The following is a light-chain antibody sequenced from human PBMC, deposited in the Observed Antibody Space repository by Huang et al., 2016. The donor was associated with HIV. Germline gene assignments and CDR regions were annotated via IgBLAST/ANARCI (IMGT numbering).Light chain of an antibody. CDR1: QSISSY. CDR2: AAT. V-gene: IGKV1-39*01. J-gene: IGKJ2*01. CDR3: QQTYITPLT. Sequence: DIQMTQSPSSLSASVGDGVTITCRASQSISSYLNWYQQKPGTAPKVLIYAATSLQSGVPSRFSGSGAGTDFTLTINNLQPEDSATYYCQQTYITPLTFGQGTKLEIK.